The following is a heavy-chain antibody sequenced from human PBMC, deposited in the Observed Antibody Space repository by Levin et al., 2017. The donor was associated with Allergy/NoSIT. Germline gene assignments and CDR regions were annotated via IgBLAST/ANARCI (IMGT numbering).Heavy chain of an antibody. V-gene: IGHV3-21*01. CDR1: GFTFSSYS. CDR3: ARDRIAVAGWFQEGLDY. D-gene: IGHD6-19*01. J-gene: IGHJ4*02. Sequence: PGGSLRLSCAASGFTFSSYSMNWVRQAPGKGLEWVSSISSSSSYIYYADSVKGRFTISRDNAKNSLYLQMNSLRAEDTAVYYCARDRIAVAGWFQEGLDYWGQGTLVTVSS. CDR2: ISSSSSYI.